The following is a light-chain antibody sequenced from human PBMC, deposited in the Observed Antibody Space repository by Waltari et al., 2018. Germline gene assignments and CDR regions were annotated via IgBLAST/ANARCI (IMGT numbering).Light chain of an antibody. CDR2: TAS. CDR3: QQSYTTPYT. V-gene: IGKV1-39*01. J-gene: IGKJ2*01. Sequence: DIQMTQSPSYLSASLGDRVTITCRASQSVSDYLNGYQQKPGKAPRLLIYTASSLQSGVPSTFSGSGSGTEFTLTISSLQIDDFATYYCQQSYTTPYTFGQGTKLEIK. CDR1: QSVSDY.